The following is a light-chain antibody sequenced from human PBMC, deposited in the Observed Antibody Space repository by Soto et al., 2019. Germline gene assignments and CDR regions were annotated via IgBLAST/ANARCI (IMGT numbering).Light chain of an antibody. V-gene: IGLV2-8*01. CDR2: EIN. Sequence: PSPPGGASGQLAPIPSTGSKIDVGGYKYVSWYQQHPGKAPKIMIYEINKRSSGVPDRFWGSKSGNTASLTISGLQAEDEAEYYCCSYAGTYYVFGTGTKVTVL. J-gene: IGLJ1*01. CDR3: CSYAGTYYV. CDR1: KIDVGGYKY.